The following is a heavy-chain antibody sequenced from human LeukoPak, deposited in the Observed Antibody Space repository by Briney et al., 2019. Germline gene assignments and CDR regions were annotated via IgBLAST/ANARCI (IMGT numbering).Heavy chain of an antibody. V-gene: IGHV5-51*01. CDR1: GYSFTSYW. J-gene: IGHJ3*02. CDR3: ALCSSTSCYNRAFDI. CDR2: IYPGDSDT. D-gene: IGHD2-2*02. Sequence: GESLKISCKGSGYSFTSYWIGWVRQMPGKGLEWMGIIYPGDSDTRYSPSFQGQVTISADKSISTAYLQWSSLKASDTAMYYCALCSSTSCYNRAFDIWGQGTMVTVSS.